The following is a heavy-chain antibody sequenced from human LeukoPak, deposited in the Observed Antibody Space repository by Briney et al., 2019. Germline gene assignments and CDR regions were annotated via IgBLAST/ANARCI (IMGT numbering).Heavy chain of an antibody. V-gene: IGHV4-4*02. CDR2: IYHSGST. D-gene: IGHD5-18*01. Sequence: SGTLSLTCAVSGASISSSNWWSWVRQPPGKGLEWIGEIYHSGSTNYNPSLKSRVTISVDKSKNQFSLKLSSVTAADTAVYYCARGYSYGYLSFDYWGQGTLVTVSS. CDR1: GASISSSNW. CDR3: ARGYSYGYLSFDY. J-gene: IGHJ4*02.